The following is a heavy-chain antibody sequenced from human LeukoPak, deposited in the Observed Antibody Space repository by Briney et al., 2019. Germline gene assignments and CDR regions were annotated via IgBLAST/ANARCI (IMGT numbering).Heavy chain of an antibody. CDR1: GASISSHY. D-gene: IGHD3-10*01. V-gene: IGHV4-59*11. J-gene: IGHJ6*03. CDR3: ARGSARSHWDYYYYMDV. Sequence: PSETLSLTCTVSGASISSHYWSWIRQPPGKGLEWIGYIYYSGSTNYNPSLKSRVTISVDTSKNQFSLKLSSVTAADTAVYYCARGSARSHWDYYYYMDVWGKGTTVTVSS. CDR2: IYYSGST.